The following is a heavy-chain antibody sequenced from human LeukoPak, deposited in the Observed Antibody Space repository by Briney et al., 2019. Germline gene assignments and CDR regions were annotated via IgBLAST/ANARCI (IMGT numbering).Heavy chain of an antibody. V-gene: IGHV4-59*01. Sequence: SETLSLTCTVSGGSISSYYWSWIRQPPGKGLEWIGYIYYSVSTNYNPSLKSRVTISVDTSKNQFSLKLSSVTAADTAVYYGARRRGANWFDPWGQGTLFTVSS. D-gene: IGHD1-26*01. CDR1: GGSISSYY. J-gene: IGHJ5*02. CDR3: ARRRGANWFDP. CDR2: IYYSVST.